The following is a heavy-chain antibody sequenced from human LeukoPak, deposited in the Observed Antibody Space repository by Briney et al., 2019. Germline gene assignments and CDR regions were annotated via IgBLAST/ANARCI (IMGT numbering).Heavy chain of an antibody. CDR1: GFTFSSYS. J-gene: IGHJ4*02. CDR3: AKTSRPYSIPFDY. CDR2: ISYDGSNK. V-gene: IGHV3-30*18. D-gene: IGHD6-13*01. Sequence: PGGSLRLSCAASGFTFSSYSMNWVRQAPGKGLEWVAVISYDGSNKNYADSVKGRFTISRDNSKNTLSLQMNSLRAEDTAVYYCAKTSRPYSIPFDYWGQGTLVTVSS.